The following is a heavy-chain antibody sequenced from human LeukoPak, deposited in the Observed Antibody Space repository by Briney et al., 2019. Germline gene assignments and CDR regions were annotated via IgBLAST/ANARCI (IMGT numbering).Heavy chain of an antibody. J-gene: IGHJ4*02. Sequence: GGSLRLSCGASGFTFSSYGMLWVRQSPGKGLEWVAFIRYDGNIKFYADSMKGRFTISRDNSKNTLYLHINSLRPEDTALYYCVKDNPLDYWAQGTLVIVSS. CDR1: GFTFSSYG. D-gene: IGHD1-14*01. V-gene: IGHV3-30*02. CDR3: VKDNPLDY. CDR2: IRYDGNIK.